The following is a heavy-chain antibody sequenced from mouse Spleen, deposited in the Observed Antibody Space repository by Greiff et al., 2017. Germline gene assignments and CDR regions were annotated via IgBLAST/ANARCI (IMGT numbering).Heavy chain of an antibody. Sequence: LKQPGSELVRPGASVKLSCKASGYTFTSYWMHWVKQRHGQGLEWIGNIYPGSGSTNYDEKFKSKGTLTVDTSSSTAYMHLSSLTSEDSAVYYCTREGLGPLYAMDYWGQGTSVTVSS. CDR3: TREGLGPLYAMDY. V-gene: IGHV1S22*01. CDR2: IYPGSGST. CDR1: GYTFTSYW. D-gene: IGHD4-1*01. J-gene: IGHJ4*01.